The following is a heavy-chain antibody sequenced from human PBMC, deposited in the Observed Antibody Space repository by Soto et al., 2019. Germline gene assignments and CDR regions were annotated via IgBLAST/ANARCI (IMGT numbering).Heavy chain of an antibody. CDR3: ARVGDTNYDILTGYYKPVYFDY. V-gene: IGHV4-59*01. CDR2: IYYSGST. Sequence: SETLSLTCTVSGGSISSYYWSWIRQPPGKGLEWIGYIYYSGSTNYNPSLKSRVTISVDTSKNQFSLKLSSVTAADTAVYYCARVGDTNYDILTGYYKPVYFDYWGQGTLVTVSS. D-gene: IGHD3-9*01. J-gene: IGHJ4*02. CDR1: GGSISSYY.